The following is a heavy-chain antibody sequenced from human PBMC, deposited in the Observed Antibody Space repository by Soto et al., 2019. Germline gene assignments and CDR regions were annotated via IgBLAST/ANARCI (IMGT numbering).Heavy chain of an antibody. CDR3: ARVSVVPAAIEWYKNKYYYYGMDV. CDR1: GFSFSDSY. CDR2: ISGTSGYT. J-gene: IGHJ6*02. Sequence: GSLRLSCAASGFSFSDSYMSWVRQAPGKGLEWVSYISGTSGYTGYADSVKGRFTISRDNAKNSLYLQMNSLRAEDTAVYYCARVSVVPAAIEWYKNKYYYYGMDVWGQGTTVTVSS. V-gene: IGHV3-11*05. D-gene: IGHD2-2*02.